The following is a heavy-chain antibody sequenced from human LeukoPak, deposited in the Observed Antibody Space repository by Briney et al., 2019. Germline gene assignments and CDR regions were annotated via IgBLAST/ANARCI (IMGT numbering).Heavy chain of an antibody. Sequence: GASVKVSCKASGYTFTSYGISWVRQAPGQGLEGMGWISAYNGNTNYAQKLQGRVTMTTDTSTRTAYMELRSLRSDDTAVYYCAREGFGYSSGWYGYWGQGTLVTVSS. CDR2: ISAYNGNT. V-gene: IGHV1-18*01. D-gene: IGHD6-19*01. J-gene: IGHJ4*02. CDR1: GYTFTSYG. CDR3: AREGFGYSSGWYGY.